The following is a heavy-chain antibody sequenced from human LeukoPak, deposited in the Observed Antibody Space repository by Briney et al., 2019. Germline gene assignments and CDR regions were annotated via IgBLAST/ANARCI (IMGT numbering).Heavy chain of an antibody. Sequence: GGSLRLSCAASGFTFSGYSMNWVRQAPGKGLEWVSYISSSSSTIYYADSVKGRFTISRDNAKNSLYLQMNSLRAEDTAVYYCARDRALFGVVPFWFDSWGQGTLVTVSS. CDR1: GFTFSGYS. J-gene: IGHJ5*01. CDR2: ISSSSSTI. CDR3: ARDRALFGVVPFWFDS. V-gene: IGHV3-48*01. D-gene: IGHD3-3*01.